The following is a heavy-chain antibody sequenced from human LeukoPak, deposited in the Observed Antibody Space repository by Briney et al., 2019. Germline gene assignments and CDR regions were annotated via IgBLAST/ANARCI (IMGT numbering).Heavy chain of an antibody. V-gene: IGHV4-34*01. Sequence: SETLSLTCAVYGGSFSGYYWSWIRQPPGKGLEWIGEINHSGSTNYNPSLKSRVTISVDTSKNQFSLKLSSVTAADTAVYYCARGGWEVPRYAFDIWGQGTMVTVSS. CDR2: INHSGST. CDR1: GGSFSGYY. J-gene: IGHJ3*02. D-gene: IGHD1-26*01. CDR3: ARGGWEVPRYAFDI.